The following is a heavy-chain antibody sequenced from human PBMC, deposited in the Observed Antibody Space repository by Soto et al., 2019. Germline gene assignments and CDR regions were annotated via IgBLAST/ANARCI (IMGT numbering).Heavy chain of an antibody. CDR1: GFTFSSYA. Sequence: EVQLLESGGGLVQPVVSPRLSCASSGFTFSSYAMSWVRQAPGKGLEWVSAISGSGGSTYYADSVKGRFTISRDNSKNTLYLQMNSLRAEDTAVYYCAKDWMSMVRGVIIPHYMDVWGKGTTVTVSS. D-gene: IGHD3-10*01. J-gene: IGHJ6*03. V-gene: IGHV3-23*01. CDR2: ISGSGGST. CDR3: AKDWMSMVRGVIIPHYMDV.